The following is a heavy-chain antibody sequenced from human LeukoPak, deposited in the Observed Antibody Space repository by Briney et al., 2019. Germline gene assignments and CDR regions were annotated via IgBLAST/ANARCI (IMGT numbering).Heavy chain of an antibody. V-gene: IGHV4-59*12. Sequence: SETLSLTCTVSGGSISTYYWTWIRQPPGKGLEWIGYIYHTGSTNYNPSLQSRVTISVDTSKNQFSLKLSSVTAADTAVYYCASGIAAAGPKYFQHWGQGTLVTVSS. D-gene: IGHD6-13*01. J-gene: IGHJ1*01. CDR1: GGSISTYY. CDR2: IYHTGST. CDR3: ASGIAAAGPKYFQH.